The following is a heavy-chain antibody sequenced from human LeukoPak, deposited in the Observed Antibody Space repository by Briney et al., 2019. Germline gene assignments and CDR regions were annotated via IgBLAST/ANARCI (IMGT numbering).Heavy chain of an antibody. CDR2: ISHDDTFE. Sequence: GSLILSCAASGFTFSSYSMNWVRQAPGKGLEWVAVISHDDTFEAYANSVKGRFTISRDDSKNTLYVQMNSLRIEDTAFYYCARDISNYFDYWGLGTLVTVSS. CDR1: GFTFSSYS. CDR3: ARDISNYFDY. V-gene: IGHV3-30*03. J-gene: IGHJ4*02. D-gene: IGHD3-3*02.